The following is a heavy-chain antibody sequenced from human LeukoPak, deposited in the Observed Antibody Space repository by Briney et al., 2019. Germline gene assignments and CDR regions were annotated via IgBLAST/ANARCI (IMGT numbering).Heavy chain of an antibody. CDR1: GGSFFDYY. J-gene: IGHJ3*02. CDR2: IYYSGST. V-gene: IGHV4-59*01. D-gene: IGHD5-18*01. CDR3: ARYGYSYGSKSRAFDI. Sequence: SETLSLTCAVYGGSFFDYYWSWIRQPPGKGLEWIGYIYYSGSTNYNPSLKSRVTISVDTSKNQFSLKLSSVTAADTAVYYCARYGYSYGSKSRAFDIWGQGTMVTVSS.